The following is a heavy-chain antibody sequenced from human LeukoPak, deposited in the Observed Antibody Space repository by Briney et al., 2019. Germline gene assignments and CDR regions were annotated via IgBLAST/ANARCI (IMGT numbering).Heavy chain of an antibody. J-gene: IGHJ4*02. CDR2: IKSKTDGGTT. CDR3: TLTAGYCSGGSCYGY. CDR1: GFTFSNAW. Sequence: GGSLRFSCAASGFTFSNAWMSWVRQAPGKGLEWVGRIKSKTDGGTTDYAAPVKGRFTISRDDSKNTLYLQMNSLKTEDTAVYYCTLTAGYCSGGSCYGYWGQGTLVTVSS. D-gene: IGHD2-15*01. V-gene: IGHV3-15*01.